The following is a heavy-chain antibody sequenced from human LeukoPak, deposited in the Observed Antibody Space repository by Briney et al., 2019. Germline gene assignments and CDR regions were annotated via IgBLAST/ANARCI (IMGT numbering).Heavy chain of an antibody. CDR3: ARGYYDSSGYLSTDY. D-gene: IGHD3-22*01. Sequence: SVKVSCKAPGGTFSSYAISWVRQTPGQGLEWLGRIIPILGIANYAQKFQGRVTITADKSTSTAYMELSSLRSEDTAVYYCARGYYDSSGYLSTDYWGQGTLVTVSS. V-gene: IGHV1-69*04. J-gene: IGHJ4*02. CDR2: IIPILGIA. CDR1: GGTFSSYA.